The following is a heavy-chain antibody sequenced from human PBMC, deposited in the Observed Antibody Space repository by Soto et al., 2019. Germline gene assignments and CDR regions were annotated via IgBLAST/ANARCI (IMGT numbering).Heavy chain of an antibody. CDR3: ARDPGVGYDFWSGSDYYYYYGMDV. V-gene: IGHV1-18*04. CDR2: ISAYNGNT. Sequence: GASVKVSCKASGYTFTSYGISWVRQAPGQGLEWMGWISAYNGNTNYAQKLQGRVTMTTDTSTSTAYMELRSLRSDDTAVYYCARDPGVGYDFWSGSDYYYYYGMDVWGQGTTVTV. J-gene: IGHJ6*02. D-gene: IGHD3-3*01. CDR1: GYTFTSYG.